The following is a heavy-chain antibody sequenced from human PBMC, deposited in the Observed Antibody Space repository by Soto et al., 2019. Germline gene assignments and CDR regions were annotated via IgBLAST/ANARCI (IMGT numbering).Heavy chain of an antibody. V-gene: IGHV4-30-2*01. J-gene: IGHJ5*02. Sequence: SETLSLTCTVSGGSVSSSGYYWGWVRQPPGKGLEWIGYIYHSESIYYNPSLKSRVTISVDRSKNQFSLKLSSVTAADTAVYYCARTPTPWGQGTLVTVSS. CDR1: GGSVSSSGYY. D-gene: IGHD1-26*01. CDR2: IYHSESI. CDR3: ARTPTP.